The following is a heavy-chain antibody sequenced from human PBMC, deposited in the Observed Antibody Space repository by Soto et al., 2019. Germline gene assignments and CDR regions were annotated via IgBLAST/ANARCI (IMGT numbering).Heavy chain of an antibody. V-gene: IGHV3-23*01. J-gene: IGHJ6*02. Sequence: GGSLRLSCAVSGFTFSSYAMSWVRQAPGKGLEWVSAISGSGGSTYYADSVKGRFTISRDNSKNTLYLQMNSLRAEDTAVYYCAKGVGIYYYYGMDVWGQGTTVTVSS. CDR3: AKGVGIYYYYGMDV. CDR2: ISGSGGST. D-gene: IGHD1-26*01. CDR1: GFTFSSYA.